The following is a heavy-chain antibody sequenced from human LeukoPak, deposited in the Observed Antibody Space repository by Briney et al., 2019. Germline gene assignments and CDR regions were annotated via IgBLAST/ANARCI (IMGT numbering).Heavy chain of an antibody. Sequence: PSETLSLTCTVSGGSISSYYWSWIRQPPGKGLEWIGYIYYSGSTNYNPSLKSRVTISVDTSKNQFSLKLSSVTAADTAVYYCARSLGYDSSGPQYFQHWGQGTLVTVSS. CDR3: ARSLGYDSSGPQYFQH. V-gene: IGHV4-59*12. J-gene: IGHJ1*01. CDR1: GGSISSYY. CDR2: IYYSGST. D-gene: IGHD3-22*01.